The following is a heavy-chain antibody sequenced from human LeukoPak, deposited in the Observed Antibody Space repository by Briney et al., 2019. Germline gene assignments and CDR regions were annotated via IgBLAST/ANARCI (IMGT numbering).Heavy chain of an antibody. Sequence: ASVKGSCTASGYTFTSYYMHWVRQAPGQGLVWVGIINPSGGSTSYAQKFQGRVTMTRDTSTSPVYMELSSLRSEDTAVYYCARDLAVAGTFWFDPWGQGTLVTVSS. D-gene: IGHD6-19*01. CDR3: ARDLAVAGTFWFDP. J-gene: IGHJ5*02. CDR2: INPSGGST. V-gene: IGHV1-46*01. CDR1: GYTFTSYY.